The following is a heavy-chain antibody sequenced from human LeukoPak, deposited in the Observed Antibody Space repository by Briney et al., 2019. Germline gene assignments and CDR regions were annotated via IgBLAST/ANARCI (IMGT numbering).Heavy chain of an antibody. Sequence: PGGSLRLSCAASGFTFSSYAMSWVRQAPGKGLEWVSAISGSGGSTYYADSVKGRFTISRDNSKNTLYLQMNSLRAEDTAVYYCARENAIFGVVTNWFDPWGQGTLVTVSS. CDR2: ISGSGGST. D-gene: IGHD3-3*01. J-gene: IGHJ5*02. V-gene: IGHV3-23*01. CDR3: ARENAIFGVVTNWFDP. CDR1: GFTFSSYA.